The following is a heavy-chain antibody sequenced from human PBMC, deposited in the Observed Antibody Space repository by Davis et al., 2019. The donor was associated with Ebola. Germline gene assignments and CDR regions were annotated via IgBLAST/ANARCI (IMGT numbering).Heavy chain of an antibody. CDR1: GYTFTSYY. CDR2: INPSGGST. Sequence: ASVKVSCKASGYTFTSYYMHWVRQAPGQGLEWMGIINPSGGSTSYAQKFQGRVTMTRDTSTSTVYMELSSLRSEDTAVYYCARGRGVGATPYYMDVWGKGTTVTVSS. V-gene: IGHV1-46*01. J-gene: IGHJ6*03. CDR3: ARGRGVGATPYYMDV. D-gene: IGHD1-26*01.